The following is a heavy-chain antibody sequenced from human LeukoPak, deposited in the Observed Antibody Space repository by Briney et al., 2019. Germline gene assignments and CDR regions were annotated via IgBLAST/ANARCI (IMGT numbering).Heavy chain of an antibody. J-gene: IGHJ4*02. CDR3: ARDWFHAIDY. D-gene: IGHD2/OR15-2a*01. CDR2: IRFDGSNK. V-gene: IGHV3-30*02. CDR1: GFTFSSYG. Sequence: GGSLRLSCAASGFTFSSYGMHWVRQPPGKGLEWVTFIRFDGSNKYYADSVKGRFTISRDNSKNTLYLQMNSLRAEDTAVYYCARDWFHAIDYWGQGTLVTVSS.